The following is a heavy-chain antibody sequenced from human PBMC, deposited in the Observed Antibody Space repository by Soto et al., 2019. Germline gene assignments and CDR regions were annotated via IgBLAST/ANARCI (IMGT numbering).Heavy chain of an antibody. CDR3: AFSSSGYYYGGFDY. CDR2: ISYDGSNK. Sequence: ESGGGVVQPGRSLRLSCAASGFTFSSYGMHWVRQAPGKGPEWVAVISYDGSNKYYADSVKGRFTISRDNSKNTLYLQMNSLRAEDTAVYYCAFSSSGYYYGGFDYWGQGTLVTVSS. D-gene: IGHD3-22*01. V-gene: IGHV3-30*03. J-gene: IGHJ4*02. CDR1: GFTFSSYG.